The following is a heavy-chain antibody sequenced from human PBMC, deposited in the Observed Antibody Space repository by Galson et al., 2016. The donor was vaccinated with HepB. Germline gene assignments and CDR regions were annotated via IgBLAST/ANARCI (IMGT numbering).Heavy chain of an antibody. J-gene: IGHJ6*02. D-gene: IGHD3-9*01. V-gene: IGHV3-13*04. CDR3: ARIFYDRLTRDYYGMDV. Sequence: SLRLSCAGSGFSFSTYDMHWVRQATGKGLEWVSAIGSDGGTYYSGSVKGRFTISRDNAKNSLYLQMDSLRDGDTAVYYCARIFYDRLTRDYYGMDVWGQGTRVTVSS. CDR2: IGSDGGT. CDR1: GFSFSTYD.